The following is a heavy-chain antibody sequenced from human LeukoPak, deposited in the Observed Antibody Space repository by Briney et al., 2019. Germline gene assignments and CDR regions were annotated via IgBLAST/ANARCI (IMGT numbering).Heavy chain of an antibody. CDR3: ARVTELGRGFNY. V-gene: IGHV6-1*01. J-gene: IGHJ4*02. CDR1: GDSVSNNHDA. CDR2: TYYRSKWHS. Sequence: SQTLSLTCAISGDSVSNNHDAWNWIRRSPSGGLEWLGRTYYRSKWHSDYAVSLKSRITINPDTSKNLFSLQLGSVTPEDTAAYYCARVTELGRGFNYWGQGTLVIVSS. D-gene: IGHD3-16*01.